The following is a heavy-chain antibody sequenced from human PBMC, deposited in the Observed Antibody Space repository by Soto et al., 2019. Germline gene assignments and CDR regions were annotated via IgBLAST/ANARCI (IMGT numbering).Heavy chain of an antibody. Sequence: SETLSLTCSVSGGSISSGDYYWNWIRQPPGKGLEWIGHIYYSGSTYYNSSLNSRVTISIDKSKKQFSLNLSSVTAADTAVYYCSSRITDAPTWGQGTLVTVSS. J-gene: IGHJ5*02. V-gene: IGHV4-30-4*01. D-gene: IGHD2-2*01. CDR3: SSRITDAPT. CDR2: IYYSGST. CDR1: GGSISSGDYY.